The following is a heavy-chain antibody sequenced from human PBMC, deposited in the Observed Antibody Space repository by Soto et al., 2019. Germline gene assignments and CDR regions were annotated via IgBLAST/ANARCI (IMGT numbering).Heavy chain of an antibody. Sequence: QVQLQQWGAGLLKPSETLSLTCAVYGGSFSGYYWSWIRQPPGKGLEWIGEINHSGSTNYNPSLKSRVTISVDTSKNQFFLKLSSVTAADTAVYYCARGRVATIGGAFDIWGQGTMVTVSS. V-gene: IGHV4-34*01. CDR2: INHSGST. CDR3: ARGRVATIGGAFDI. CDR1: GGSFSGYY. J-gene: IGHJ3*02. D-gene: IGHD5-12*01.